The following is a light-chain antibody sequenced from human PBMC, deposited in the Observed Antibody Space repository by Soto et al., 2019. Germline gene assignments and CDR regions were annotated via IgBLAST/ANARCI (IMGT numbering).Light chain of an antibody. CDR2: WAS. V-gene: IGKV4-1*01. Sequence: DIVMTQSPDSLAVSLGERATINCKSSQSVLISSSNKNYLGWYQQKPGQPPKLLISWASTRESGVPDRYSGRGSGTDFTLAISSLQAEDGAVYYGQHRGTFGQGTKLEIK. CDR1: QSVLISSSNKNY. CDR3: QHRGT. J-gene: IGKJ2*01.